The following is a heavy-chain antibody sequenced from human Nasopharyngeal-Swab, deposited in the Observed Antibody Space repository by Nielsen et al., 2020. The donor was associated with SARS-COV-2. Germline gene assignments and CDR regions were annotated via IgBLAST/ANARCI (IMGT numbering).Heavy chain of an antibody. J-gene: IGHJ5*02. V-gene: IGHV4-31*02. CDR3: ARGRKQQLVLRWFDP. Sequence: WIRQPPGKGLEWIGYIYYSGSTYYNPSLKSRVTISVDTSKNQFSLKLSSVTAADTAVYYCARGRKQQLVLRWFDPRGQGTLVTVSS. CDR2: IYYSGST. D-gene: IGHD6-13*01.